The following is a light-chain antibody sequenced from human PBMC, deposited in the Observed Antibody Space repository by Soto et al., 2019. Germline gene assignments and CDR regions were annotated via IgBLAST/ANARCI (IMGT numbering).Light chain of an antibody. CDR1: QSVSSSY. Sequence: EIVLTQSPGTLSLSPGERATLSCRASQSVSSSYLAWYQQNPGQAPRLLIYGASSRATGIPDRFSGSGSGTAFTLTISRLEPEDFAVYYWQQYGSSPYTFGRGTQLEIK. J-gene: IGKJ2*01. CDR3: QQYGSSPYT. V-gene: IGKV3-20*01. CDR2: GAS.